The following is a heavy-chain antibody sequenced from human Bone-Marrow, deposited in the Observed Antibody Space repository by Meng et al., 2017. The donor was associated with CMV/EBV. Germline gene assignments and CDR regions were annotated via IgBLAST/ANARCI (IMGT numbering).Heavy chain of an antibody. CDR1: GGTFSSYA. J-gene: IGHJ4*02. D-gene: IGHD2-2*01. Sequence: SVKVSCKASGGTFSSYAISWVRQAPGQGLEWMGGIIPIFGTANYAQKFQGRVTITTDESTSTAYMELSSLRSEDTAVDYCARHTRYCSSTSCYRPCDYWGQGTLVTVSS. CDR2: IIPIFGTA. CDR3: ARHTRYCSSTSCYRPCDY. V-gene: IGHV1-69*05.